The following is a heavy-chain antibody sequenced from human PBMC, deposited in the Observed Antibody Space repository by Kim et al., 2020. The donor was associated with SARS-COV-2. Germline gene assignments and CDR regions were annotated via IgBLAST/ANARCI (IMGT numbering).Heavy chain of an antibody. CDR1: GFTFSSYW. J-gene: IGHJ5*02. CDR2: IKQDGSEK. Sequence: GGSLRLSCAASGFTFSSYWMSWVRQAPGKGLEWVANIKQDGSEKYYVDSVKGRFTISRDNAKNSLYLQMNSLRAEDTAVYYCASSRDCSGGSCYSESWFDPWGQGTLVTVSS. D-gene: IGHD2-15*01. V-gene: IGHV3-7*01. CDR3: ASSRDCSGGSCYSESWFDP.